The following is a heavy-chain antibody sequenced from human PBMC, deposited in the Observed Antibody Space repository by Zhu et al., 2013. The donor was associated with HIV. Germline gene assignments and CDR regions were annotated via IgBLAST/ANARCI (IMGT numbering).Heavy chain of an antibody. CDR3: ARGLRYSSGWFGDY. J-gene: IGHJ4*03. V-gene: IGHV1-8*01. Sequence: QVQLVQSGAEVQKPGASVKVSCEASGYTFSSFDINWVRQAAGQGLEWMGWMNPNSGNTGYAQKFQGRVAMTRNTSISTAYMELSSLRSEDTAVYYCARGLRYSSGWFGDYWARDPGHVSS. CDR2: MNPNSGNT. D-gene: IGHD6-19*01. CDR1: GYTFSSFD.